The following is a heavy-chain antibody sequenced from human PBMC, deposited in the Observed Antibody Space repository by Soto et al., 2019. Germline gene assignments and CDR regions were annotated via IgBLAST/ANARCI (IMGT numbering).Heavy chain of an antibody. D-gene: IGHD1-26*01. Sequence: EVQLVESGGGLIQPGGSLRLSCAASGFTVSSNYMSWVRQAPGKGLEWVSVIYSGGSTYYAESVKGRFTISRDNSKKTLSLQMNSLRAEDTAVYYSARDRYPFDYWGQGTLVTVSS. CDR3: ARDRYPFDY. J-gene: IGHJ4*02. CDR1: GFTVSSNY. V-gene: IGHV3-53*01. CDR2: IYSGGST.